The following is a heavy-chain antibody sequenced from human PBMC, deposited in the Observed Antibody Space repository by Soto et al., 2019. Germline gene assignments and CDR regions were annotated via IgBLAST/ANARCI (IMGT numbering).Heavy chain of an antibody. CDR3: ARGLIYYDSSGYYSPFDY. V-gene: IGHV1-69*01. D-gene: IGHD3-22*01. CDR2: VIPIFGTA. J-gene: IGHJ4*02. CDR1: GSTFSSYA. Sequence: QVQLVQSGTEVKQPGSSVKVSCKASGSTFSSYAISWVRQAPGQGLEWMGGVIPIFGTANYAQKFEGTVTITADESTSTAYMELSSLRSEDMAVYYCARGLIYYDSSGYYSPFDYWGQGTLVTVSS.